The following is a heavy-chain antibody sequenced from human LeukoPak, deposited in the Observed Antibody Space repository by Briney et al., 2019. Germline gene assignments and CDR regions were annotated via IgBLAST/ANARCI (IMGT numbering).Heavy chain of an antibody. CDR2: ISYDGSNK. CDR1: GFTFSSYA. CDR3: ARDLGVRGFFDY. J-gene: IGHJ4*02. Sequence: GGSLRLSCAASGFTFSSYAMHWVRQAPGKGLEWVAVISYDGSNKYYADSVKGRFTISRDNSKNTLYLQMNSLRAEDTAVYYCARDLGVRGFFDYWGQGTLVTVSS. D-gene: IGHD3-10*01. V-gene: IGHV3-30-3*01.